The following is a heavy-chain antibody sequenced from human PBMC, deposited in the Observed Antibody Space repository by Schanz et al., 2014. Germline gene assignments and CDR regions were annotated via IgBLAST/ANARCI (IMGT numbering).Heavy chain of an antibody. CDR3: ARDSLRGATGGYGMDV. V-gene: IGHV3-11*06. D-gene: IGHD2-8*02. J-gene: IGHJ6*02. CDR2: ISGTTTYT. CDR1: GFTFRDYY. Sequence: PGGSLRLSCAASGFTFRDYYMSWIRQAPGKGLEWVSYISGTTTYTNYADSVKGRFTISRDNAKNSLYLQMNSLRAEDTAVYYCARDSLRGATGGYGMDVWGQGTTVTVSS.